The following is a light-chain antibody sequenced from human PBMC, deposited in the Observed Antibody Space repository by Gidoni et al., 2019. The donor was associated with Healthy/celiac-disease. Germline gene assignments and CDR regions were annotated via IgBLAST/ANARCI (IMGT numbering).Light chain of an antibody. CDR2: DAS. V-gene: IGKV3-11*01. CDR3: QQRSNWPPLT. Sequence: IVLTQPTATLSLSPGESATLPCRASQSVSSYLAWYQQKPGQAPRLLIYDASNRATGIPARFSGSGSGTDFTLTISSLEPEDFAVYYCQQRSNWPPLTFGGGTKVEIK. J-gene: IGKJ4*01. CDR1: QSVSSY.